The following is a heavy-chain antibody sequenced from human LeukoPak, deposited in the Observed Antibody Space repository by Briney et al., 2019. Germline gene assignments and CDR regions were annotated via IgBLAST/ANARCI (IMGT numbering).Heavy chain of an antibody. CDR2: IIPIFGTA. Sequence: SVKVSCKASGDTFSSYAISWVRQAPGQGLEWMGRIIPIFGTANYAQKFQGRVTITTDESTSTAYMELSSLRSEDTAVYYCARETYYDILTGYADFDYWGQGTLVTVSS. CDR3: ARETYYDILTGYADFDY. D-gene: IGHD3-9*01. V-gene: IGHV1-69*05. CDR1: GDTFSSYA. J-gene: IGHJ4*02.